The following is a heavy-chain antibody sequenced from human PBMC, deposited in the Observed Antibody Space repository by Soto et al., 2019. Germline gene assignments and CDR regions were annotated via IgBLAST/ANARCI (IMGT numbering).Heavy chain of an antibody. CDR1: GYTFTSYD. CDR3: ARGHCSGGSCYSSHAFDI. D-gene: IGHD2-15*01. V-gene: IGHV1-8*01. CDR2: MNPNSGNT. Sequence: ASVKVSCKASGYTFTSYDINWVRQATGQGLEWMGWMNPNSGNTGYAQKFQGRVTMTRNTSISTAYMELSSLRSEDTAVYYCARGHCSGGSCYSSHAFDIWGQGTMVPVSS. J-gene: IGHJ3*02.